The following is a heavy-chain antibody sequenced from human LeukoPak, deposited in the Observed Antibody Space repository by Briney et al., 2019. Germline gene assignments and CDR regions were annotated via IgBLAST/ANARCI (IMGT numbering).Heavy chain of an antibody. V-gene: IGHV3-30-3*01. CDR2: ISYDGGNK. CDR3: ARDLHGSPDW. D-gene: IGHD2-2*03. CDR1: GFTFSSYA. Sequence: GRSLRLSCAASGFTFSSYAMHWVRQAPGKGLEWVAVISYDGGNKYYADSVKGRFTISRDNSKNTLYLQMNSLRAEDTAVYYCARDLHGSPDWWGQGTLVTVSS. J-gene: IGHJ4*02.